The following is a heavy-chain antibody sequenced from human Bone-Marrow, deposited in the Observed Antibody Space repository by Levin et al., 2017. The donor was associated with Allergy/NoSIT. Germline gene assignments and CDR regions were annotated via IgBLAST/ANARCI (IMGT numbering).Heavy chain of an antibody. Sequence: PSETLSLTCTVSGGSISSNNYYWGWIRQPPGKGLEWIGSIYYNGSTYYNPSLKSRVTISVDTSKNQFSLKLSSVTAADTAVYYCAREGTPQSWDYWGQGPLVTVSS. V-gene: IGHV4-39*07. CDR2: IYYNGST. J-gene: IGHJ4*01. CDR1: GGSISSNNYY. CDR3: AREGTPQSWDY. D-gene: IGHD1-14*01.